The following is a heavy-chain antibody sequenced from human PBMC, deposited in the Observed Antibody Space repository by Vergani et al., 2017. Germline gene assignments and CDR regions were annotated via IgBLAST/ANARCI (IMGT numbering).Heavy chain of an antibody. D-gene: IGHD1-14*01. CDR2: INHSGST. Sequence: QVQLQESGPGLVKPSQTLSLTCTVSGGSISSGGYYWSWIRQHPGKGLEWIGEINHSGSTNYNPSLKSRVTISVDTSKNQFSLKLSSVTAADTAVYYCARGGIIRRSNQNWFDPWGQGTLVTVSS. V-gene: IGHV4-31*03. CDR1: GGSISSGGYY. CDR3: ARGGIIRRSNQNWFDP. J-gene: IGHJ5*02.